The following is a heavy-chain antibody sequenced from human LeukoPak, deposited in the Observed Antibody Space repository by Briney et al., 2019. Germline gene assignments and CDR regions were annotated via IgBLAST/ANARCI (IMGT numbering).Heavy chain of an antibody. CDR3: AKDLYYYDSSGYYDY. J-gene: IGHJ4*02. V-gene: IGHV3-23*01. CDR2: ISGSGGST. CDR1: GFTFSSYA. D-gene: IGHD3-22*01. Sequence: PGGSLRLSCAAPGFTFSSYAMSWVRQAPGKGLEWVSAISGSGGSTYYADSVKGRFTISRDNSKNTLYLQMNSLRAEDTAVYYCAKDLYYYDSSGYYDYWGQGTLVTVSS.